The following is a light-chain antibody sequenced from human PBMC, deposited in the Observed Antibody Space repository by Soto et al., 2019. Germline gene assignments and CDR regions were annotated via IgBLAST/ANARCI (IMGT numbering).Light chain of an antibody. J-gene: IGLJ3*02. Sequence: SYVLTQPPSVSVAPRQTARITCGGHNIGGQSVHWYQQRPGQAPVLVVYDDRDRPSGIPERFSGSNSGDAATLTISRVEAGDDADYFCQVWDTLIDHPVVFGGGTKVTVL. CDR1: NIGGQS. V-gene: IGLV3-21*02. CDR3: QVWDTLIDHPVV. CDR2: DDR.